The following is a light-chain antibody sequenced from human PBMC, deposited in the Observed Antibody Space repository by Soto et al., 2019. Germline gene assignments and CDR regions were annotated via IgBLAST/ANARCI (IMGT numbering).Light chain of an antibody. CDR1: SSDIGRYNY. CDR2: DVS. J-gene: IGLJ1*01. CDR3: SSYISSSTNV. V-gene: IGLV2-14*01. Sequence: QSALTQPASVSGSPGQSITISCTGTSSDIGRYNYVSWYQQYPGKAPKFMIYDVSNRPSGVSNRFSGSKSGNTASLTISGLQAEDDADYYCSSYISSSTNVFGTGTKLTVL.